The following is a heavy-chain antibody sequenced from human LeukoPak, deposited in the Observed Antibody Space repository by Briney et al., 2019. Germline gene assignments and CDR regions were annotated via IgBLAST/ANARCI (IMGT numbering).Heavy chain of an antibody. Sequence: PGGSLRLSCAASGFTVSSNYMSWVRQAPGKGLEWVSVIYSGGSTYYADSVKGRFTISRDNSKNTLYLQMNSLRADDTAVYYCARDYFTSWEDYYGSGSYVDYWGQGTLVTVSS. CDR1: GFTVSSNY. J-gene: IGHJ4*02. V-gene: IGHV3-53*01. CDR3: ARDYFTSWEDYYGSGSYVDY. CDR2: IYSGGST. D-gene: IGHD3-10*01.